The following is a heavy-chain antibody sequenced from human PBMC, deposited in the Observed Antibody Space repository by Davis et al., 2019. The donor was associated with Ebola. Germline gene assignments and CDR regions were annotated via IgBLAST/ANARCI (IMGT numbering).Heavy chain of an antibody. V-gene: IGHV1-8*01. J-gene: IGHJ5*02. CDR1: GYTFTSYD. CDR2: MNPNSANT. CDR3: ARGKTRGRNWFDP. Sequence: AASVKVSCKASGYTFTSYDINWVRQATGQGLEWMGWMNPNSANTGYAQKFQGRVTMTRNSSISTAYMELSSLRSEDTAVYYGARGKTRGRNWFDPWGQGTLVTVSS.